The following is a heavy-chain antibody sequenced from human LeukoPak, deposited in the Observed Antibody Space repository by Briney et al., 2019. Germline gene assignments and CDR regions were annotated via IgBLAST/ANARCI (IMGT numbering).Heavy chain of an antibody. Sequence: PGGSLRLSCAASGFAFSSYAMHWVRQSPGKGLKWVSSISSSSSHIHYADSMKGRFTISRDNAKNSLYLQMDSLRAEDTAVYYCARGDGYFLRYFDFWGQGTLVTVSS. J-gene: IGHJ4*02. CDR3: ARGDGYFLRYFDF. D-gene: IGHD3-22*01. CDR2: ISSSSSHI. CDR1: GFAFSSYA. V-gene: IGHV3-21*01.